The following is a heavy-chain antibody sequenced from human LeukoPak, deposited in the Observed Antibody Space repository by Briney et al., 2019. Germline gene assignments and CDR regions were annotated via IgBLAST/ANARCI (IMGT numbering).Heavy chain of an antibody. V-gene: IGHV1-2*06. CDR3: ARDYCSSTSCLFDY. CDR2: INPNSGDT. J-gene: IGHJ4*02. D-gene: IGHD2-2*01. Sequence: WASVKVPCKASGYTFTGYHMHWVRRAPGQGLEWMGRINPNSGDTNYAQKFQGRVTMTRDTSISTAYMELSRLRSDDTAVYYCARDYCSSTSCLFDYWGQGALVTVSS. CDR1: GYTFTGYH.